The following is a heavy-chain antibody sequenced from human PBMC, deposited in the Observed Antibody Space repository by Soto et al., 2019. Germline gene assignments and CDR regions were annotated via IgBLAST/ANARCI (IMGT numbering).Heavy chain of an antibody. CDR2: IYYSGST. V-gene: IGHV4-59*08. CDR1: GGSMSRYS. D-gene: IGHD4-4*01. Sequence: TLSLTCTDSGGSMSRYSWSWIFHPPGKGLEWIGYIYYSGSTYYRPSLRSRVTFSVDTSKNQLSLKLSSVTAAGTALSYCGRSGDDYSSYIDSWGQGILVTDSS. J-gene: IGHJ5*01. CDR3: GRSGDDYSSYIDS.